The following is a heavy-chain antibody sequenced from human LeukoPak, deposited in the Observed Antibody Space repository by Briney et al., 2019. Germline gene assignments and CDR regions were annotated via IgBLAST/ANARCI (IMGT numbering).Heavy chain of an antibody. CDR2: FYRGIST. CDR3: ARYYDSSGYTQGAFDI. D-gene: IGHD3-22*01. Sequence: GGSLRLSCAASGFTVSSNYMSWVRQAPGKGLEWVSSFYRGISTYYADSVKGRFTTSRDHSKNTVYLQMDSLRPEDTAVYYCARYYDSSGYTQGAFDIWDQGTMVTVS. CDR1: GFTVSSNY. V-gene: IGHV3-66*02. J-gene: IGHJ3*02.